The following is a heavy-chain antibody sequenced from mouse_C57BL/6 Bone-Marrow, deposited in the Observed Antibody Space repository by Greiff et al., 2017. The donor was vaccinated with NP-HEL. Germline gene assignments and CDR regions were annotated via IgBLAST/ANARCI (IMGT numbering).Heavy chain of an antibody. V-gene: IGHV1-82*01. CDR1: GYAFSSSW. CDR2: IYPGDGDT. Sequence: QVQLQQSGPELVKPGASVKISCKASGYAFSSSWMNWVKQRPGKGLEWIGRIYPGDGDTNYNGKFKGKATLTADKSSSTAYMQLSSLTSEDSAVYFCARCSSYWYFDVWGTGTTVTVSS. CDR3: ARCSSYWYFDV. D-gene: IGHD1-1*01. J-gene: IGHJ1*03.